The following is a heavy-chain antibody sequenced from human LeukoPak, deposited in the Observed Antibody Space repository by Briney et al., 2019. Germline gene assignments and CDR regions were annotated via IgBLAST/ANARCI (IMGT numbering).Heavy chain of an antibody. CDR1: GFSLSSYA. CDR3: AKAPVTSCRGAYCYPFDY. J-gene: IGHJ4*02. D-gene: IGHD2-21*01. CDR2: ISSTDAGT. Sequence: PGGSLRLSRAASGFSLSSYAMSWVRQAPGKGLEWVSAISSTDAGTYHADSVRGRFTISRDSSKNTLYLQMNSLRAEDAAVYYCAKAPVTSCRGAYCYPFDYWGRGTLVTVSS. V-gene: IGHV3-23*01.